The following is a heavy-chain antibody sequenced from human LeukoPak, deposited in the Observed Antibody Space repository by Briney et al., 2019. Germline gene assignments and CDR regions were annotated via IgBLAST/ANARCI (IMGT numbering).Heavy chain of an antibody. J-gene: IGHJ4*02. CDR2: IWYDGSNK. V-gene: IGHV3-33*01. D-gene: IGHD4-17*01. CDR3: ARDRNGDYFDY. CDR1: GFTFSSYG. Sequence: GGSLRLPCAASGFTFSSYGMHWVRQAPGKGLEWVAVIWYDGSNKYYADSVKGRFTISRDNSKNTLYLQMNSLRAEDTAVYYCARDRNGDYFDYWGQGTLVTVSS.